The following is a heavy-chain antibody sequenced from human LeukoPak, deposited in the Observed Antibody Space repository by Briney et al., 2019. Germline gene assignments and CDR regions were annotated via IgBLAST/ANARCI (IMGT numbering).Heavy chain of an antibody. J-gene: IGHJ5*02. CDR2: IYYSGST. CDR3: ARAGQQLGTHNWFDP. CDR1: GGSISSHY. V-gene: IGHV4-59*11. D-gene: IGHD6-13*01. Sequence: PSETLSLTCTVSGGSISSHYWSWIRQPPGKGLEWIGYIYYSGSTNYNPSLKSRVTISVDTSKNQFSLNLSSVTAADTAVYYCARAGQQLGTHNWFDPWGQGTLVTVSS.